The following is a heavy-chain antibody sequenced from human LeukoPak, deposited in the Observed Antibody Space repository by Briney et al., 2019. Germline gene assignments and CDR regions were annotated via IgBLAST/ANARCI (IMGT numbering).Heavy chain of an antibody. CDR3: ARYWSRFDY. Sequence: PSETLSLTCTVSGGSISSYYWSWIRQPPGKGLEWIGYIYYSGTTNYNPSLKSRVTISADTSKNQFSLKLSSVTAADTAVYFCARYWSRFDYWGQGTLVTVSS. J-gene: IGHJ4*02. V-gene: IGHV4-59*08. CDR1: GGSISSYY. D-gene: IGHD1-1*01. CDR2: IYYSGTT.